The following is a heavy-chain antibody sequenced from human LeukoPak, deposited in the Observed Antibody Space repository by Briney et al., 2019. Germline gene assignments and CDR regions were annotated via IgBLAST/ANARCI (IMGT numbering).Heavy chain of an antibody. CDR1: GFTFSNAW. J-gene: IGHJ4*02. Sequence: PGGSLRLSCAASGFTFSNAWMNWVRQAPGKGLEGVSSISYTGTYIYYADSVKGRCTISRENAQNSLYLQMNSLRAEDTAIYYCVRDRGTYRPIDYWGQGTLVTVSS. V-gene: IGHV3-21*04. CDR2: ISYTGTYI. D-gene: IGHD1-26*01. CDR3: VRDRGTYRPIDY.